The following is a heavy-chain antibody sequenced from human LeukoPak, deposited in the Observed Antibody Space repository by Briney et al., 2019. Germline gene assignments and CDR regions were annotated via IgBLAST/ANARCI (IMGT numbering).Heavy chain of an antibody. V-gene: IGHV4-59*01. CDR1: GGSISSYF. CDR2: MYHSGST. J-gene: IGHJ6*02. D-gene: IGHD5-18*01. Sequence: TSETLSLTCTVSGGSISSYFWSWIRQSPGKGLEWIGLMYHSGSTNYNPSLKSRVIIPQDTSTNQFSLQVNSVTAADSAVYYCARSFRGYSQGYYYYAMDVWGQGTTVTVFS. CDR3: ARSFRGYSQGYYYYAMDV.